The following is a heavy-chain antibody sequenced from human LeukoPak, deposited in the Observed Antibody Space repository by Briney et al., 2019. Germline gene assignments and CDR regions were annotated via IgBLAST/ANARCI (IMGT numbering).Heavy chain of an antibody. V-gene: IGHV3-48*02. D-gene: IGHD3-3*01. J-gene: IGHJ4*02. CDR3: ARLRSGYYNDY. CDR1: GFSFTSYS. Sequence: HPGGSLRLSCTASGFSFTSYSMNWVRQAPGKGLEWVATMTRSSAIFYADSVKGRFTISRDNAKNSLYLQMNSLRDEDTAVYYCARLRSGYYNDYWGQGTLVTVSS. CDR2: MTRSSAI.